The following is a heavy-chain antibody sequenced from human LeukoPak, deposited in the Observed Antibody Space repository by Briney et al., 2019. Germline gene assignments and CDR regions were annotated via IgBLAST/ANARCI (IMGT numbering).Heavy chain of an antibody. CDR2: INSDGCST. D-gene: IGHD2-15*01. CDR3: ARRDNYDY. CDR1: GFTLSGNW. V-gene: IGHV3-74*01. J-gene: IGHJ4*02. Sequence: PGGCLRLSCAASGFTLSGNWMHWVRHAPGKGLVWVSRINSDGCSTSYADSVKGRFTISRDNAKNTLYLQMNSLRAEDTAVYYCARRDNYDYWGQGTLVTVSS.